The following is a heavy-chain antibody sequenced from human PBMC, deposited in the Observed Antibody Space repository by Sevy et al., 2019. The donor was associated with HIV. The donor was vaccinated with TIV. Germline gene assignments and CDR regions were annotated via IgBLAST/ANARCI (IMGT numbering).Heavy chain of an antibody. CDR1: GLTVSSNF. CDR3: AGGKHISDYYGGFDY. Sequence: GGSLRLSCAASGLTVSSNFMSWVRQAPGKGLEWVSVIYIGGSTYYADSVKGRFTISRDNSKNTLYLQMNSLRVEDTAVYYCAGGKHISDYYGGFDYWGQGTLVTVSS. CDR2: IYIGGST. D-gene: IGHD3-3*01. V-gene: IGHV3-53*01. J-gene: IGHJ4*02.